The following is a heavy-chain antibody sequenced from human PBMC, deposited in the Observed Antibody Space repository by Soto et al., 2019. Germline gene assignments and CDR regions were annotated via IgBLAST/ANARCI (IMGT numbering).Heavy chain of an antibody. D-gene: IGHD6-19*01. V-gene: IGHV1-69*13. Sequence: EASVKVSCKASGGTFSSYAISWVRQAPGQGLEWMGGIIPIFGTANYAQKFQGRVTITADESTSTAYMELSSLRSEDTAVYYCARVFSGYSSGPLGYWGQGTLVTVS. J-gene: IGHJ4*02. CDR1: GGTFSSYA. CDR3: ARVFSGYSSGPLGY. CDR2: IIPIFGTA.